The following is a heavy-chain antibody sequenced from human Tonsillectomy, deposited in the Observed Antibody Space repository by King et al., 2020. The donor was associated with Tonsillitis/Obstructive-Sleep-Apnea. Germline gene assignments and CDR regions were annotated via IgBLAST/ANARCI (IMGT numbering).Heavy chain of an antibody. Sequence: QLVQSGAEVKKPGASVKVSCKASGYTFTNYGISWVRQAPGQGLEWMGWISAYNGHTNSAQKLQGRVTMTTDTSTSTAFMELRSLGSDDTAVYYCARDSMSHYYDSSAYYTFDYWGQGTLVTVSS. D-gene: IGHD3-22*01. J-gene: IGHJ4*02. CDR3: ARDSMSHYYDSSAYYTFDY. V-gene: IGHV1-18*01. CDR2: ISAYNGHT. CDR1: GYTFTNYG.